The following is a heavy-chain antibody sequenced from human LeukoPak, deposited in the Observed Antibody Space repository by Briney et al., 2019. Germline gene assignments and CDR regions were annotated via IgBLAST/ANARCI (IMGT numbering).Heavy chain of an antibody. V-gene: IGHV3-9*01. CDR1: GFTFDDYA. J-gene: IGHJ3*02. D-gene: IGHD6-19*01. CDR2: ISWNSGSI. CDR3: AKVFEGQWLAPWDSAFDI. Sequence: GGSLRLSCAASGFTFDDYAMHWVRQAPGKGLEWVSGISWNSGSIGYADSVKGRFTISRDNAKNSLYLQMNSLRAEDTALYYCAKVFEGQWLAPWDSAFDIWGQGTMVTVSS.